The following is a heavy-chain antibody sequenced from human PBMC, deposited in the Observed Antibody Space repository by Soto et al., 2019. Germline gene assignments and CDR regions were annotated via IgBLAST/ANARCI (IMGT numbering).Heavy chain of an antibody. J-gene: IGHJ5*02. V-gene: IGHV1-69*13. Sequence: SVKVSCKASGGTFSSYAISWVRQAPGQGLEWMGGIIPIFGTANYAQKFQGRATMTADESTSTAYMELSSLRSEDTAVYYCARGSHYYGSGSYYFPFDPWGQGTLVTVSS. CDR2: IIPIFGTA. D-gene: IGHD3-10*01. CDR3: ARGSHYYGSGSYYFPFDP. CDR1: GGTFSSYA.